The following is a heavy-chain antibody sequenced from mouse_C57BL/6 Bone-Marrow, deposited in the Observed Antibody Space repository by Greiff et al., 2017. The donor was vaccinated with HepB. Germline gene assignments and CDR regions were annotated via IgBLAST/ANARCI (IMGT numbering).Heavy chain of an antibody. CDR3: ARWGGNYGRYFDV. V-gene: IGHV1-63*01. D-gene: IGHD2-1*01. CDR1: GYTFTNYW. CDR2: IYPGGGYT. J-gene: IGHJ1*03. Sequence: QLKESGAELVRPGTSVKMSCKASGYTFTNYWIGWAKQRPGHGLEWIGDIYPGGGYTNYNEKFKGKATLTADKSSSTAYMQFSSLTSEDSAIYYCARWGGNYGRYFDVWGTGTTVTVSS.